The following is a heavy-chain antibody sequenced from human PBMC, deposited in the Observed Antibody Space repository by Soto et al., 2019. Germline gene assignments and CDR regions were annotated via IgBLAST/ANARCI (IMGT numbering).Heavy chain of an antibody. D-gene: IGHD3-3*01. CDR2: INPATGAA. Sequence: QLHLVQSGAVVKKPGASVTVSCSASGYPVTAYYMHWVRQAPGRGLEWMGGINPATGAAKYTQTFQGRVTMTRDTSTNTVFMELRGPTSGDAAVFYCARGGGVGVAGSASFDMWGQGTLVTVSS. V-gene: IGHV1-2*02. CDR3: ARGGGVGVAGSASFDM. CDR1: GYPVTAYY. J-gene: IGHJ3*02.